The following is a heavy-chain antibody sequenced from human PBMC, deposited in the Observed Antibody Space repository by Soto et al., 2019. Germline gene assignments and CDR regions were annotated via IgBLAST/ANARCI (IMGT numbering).Heavy chain of an antibody. J-gene: IGHJ3*02. Sequence: QVQLVESGEGVVQPGRSLRLSCAASGFTLSSYGMHWVRQAPGKGLEWVAVISYDGSNKYYADYVKDRFTISRDNSKNTWYLQMNSLRAEATAVYYCANIPYSWNGADAFDIWGQGSLVTVSS. D-gene: IGHD1-1*01. CDR1: GFTLSSYG. V-gene: IGHV3-30*18. CDR3: ANIPYSWNGADAFDI. CDR2: ISYDGSNK.